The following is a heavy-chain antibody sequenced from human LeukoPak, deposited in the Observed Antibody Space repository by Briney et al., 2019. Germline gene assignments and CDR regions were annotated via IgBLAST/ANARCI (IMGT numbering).Heavy chain of an antibody. CDR2: INHSGST. J-gene: IGHJ2*01. V-gene: IGHV4-34*01. Sequence: PSETLSLTCAVYGGSFSGYYWSWIRQPPGKGLEWIGEINHSGSTNYNPSLKSRVTISVDTSKNQFSPKLSSVTAADTAVYYCARLITIFGVVAWYFDLWGRGTLVTVSS. CDR3: ARLITIFGVVAWYFDL. CDR1: GGSFSGYY. D-gene: IGHD3-3*01.